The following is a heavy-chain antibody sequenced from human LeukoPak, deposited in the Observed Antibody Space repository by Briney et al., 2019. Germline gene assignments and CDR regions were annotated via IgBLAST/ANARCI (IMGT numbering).Heavy chain of an antibody. J-gene: IGHJ4*02. Sequence: SETLSLTCAVYGGSFSGYYWSWIRQPPGKGLEWIGEINHSGSTNYNPSLKSRVTISVDKSKNQFSLKVSSVTAADTAVYYCARVSYYDSSGNRGAFDYWGQGTLVTVSS. CDR3: ARVSYYDSSGNRGAFDY. CDR2: INHSGST. CDR1: GGSFSGYY. V-gene: IGHV4-34*01. D-gene: IGHD3-22*01.